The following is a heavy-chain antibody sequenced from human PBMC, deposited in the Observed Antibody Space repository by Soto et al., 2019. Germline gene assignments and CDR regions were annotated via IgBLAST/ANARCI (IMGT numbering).Heavy chain of an antibody. Sequence: PSETLSLTCTVSGGSISNYYCAWFRQPPGKGLEWIGYIYYTGSTKYNPSLKSRVTISVDTSKSQVSLKLTSVIAADTAVYYCARLGGSYQAFDQWGQGTLVTVSS. D-gene: IGHD3-3*01. CDR1: GGSISNYY. CDR3: ARLGGSYQAFDQ. J-gene: IGHJ4*02. CDR2: IYYTGST. V-gene: IGHV4-59*08.